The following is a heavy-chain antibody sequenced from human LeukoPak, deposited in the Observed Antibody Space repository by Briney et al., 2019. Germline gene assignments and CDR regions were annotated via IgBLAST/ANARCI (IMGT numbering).Heavy chain of an antibody. CDR1: GYSIRSGYY. V-gene: IGHV4-38-2*01. J-gene: IGHJ5*02. Sequence: PSETLSLTCAVSGYSIRSGYYWGWIRQPPGKGLEWIGSIYHSGSTYYNPSLKSRVTISVDTSKNQFSLKLSSVTAADTAVYYCARVAVCSGGSCYSGWFDPWGQGTLVTVSS. D-gene: IGHD2-15*01. CDR3: ARVAVCSGGSCYSGWFDP. CDR2: IYHSGST.